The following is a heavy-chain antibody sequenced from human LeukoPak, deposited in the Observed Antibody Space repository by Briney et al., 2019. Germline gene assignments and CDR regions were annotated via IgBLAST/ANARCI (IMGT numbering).Heavy chain of an antibody. V-gene: IGHV4-59*01. Sequence: SETLSLTCTVSGGSISSYYWSWIRQPPGKGLEWIGYIYYSGSTNYNPSLKSRVTISVDTSKNQFSLKLSSVTAADTAVYYCARDLSANPWYFDLWGRGTLVTVSS. CDR2: IYYSGST. CDR1: GGSISSYY. J-gene: IGHJ2*01. CDR3: ARDLSANPWYFDL. D-gene: IGHD4/OR15-4a*01.